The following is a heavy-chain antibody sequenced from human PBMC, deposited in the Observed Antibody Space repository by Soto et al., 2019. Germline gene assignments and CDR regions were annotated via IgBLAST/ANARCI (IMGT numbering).Heavy chain of an antibody. Sequence: XSEEACCKAPGYTSKKFAIHWVRQAPGQGPQWMGWINTARGNTRYSQNFQGRVTITRDTTANTAFLELSSLTSEDTAVYFCARDPRLVSDFDARTDRAGFDYWRLGSLVTVSS. CDR3: ARDPRLVSDFDARTDRAGFDY. CDR1: GYTSKKFA. CDR2: INTARGNT. V-gene: IGHV1-3*04. D-gene: IGHD2-21*02. J-gene: IGHJ4*02.